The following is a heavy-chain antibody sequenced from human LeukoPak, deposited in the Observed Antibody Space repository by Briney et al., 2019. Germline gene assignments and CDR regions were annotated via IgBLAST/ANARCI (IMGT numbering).Heavy chain of an antibody. J-gene: IGHJ4*02. CDR1: GCSISSGGCY. V-gene: IGHV4-31*03. Sequence: PSQTLSLTCTVSGCSISSGGCYWSWIRQPPGKGLEGIGYIYYSGSTYYNPSLKSRVTISVDTSKNQCSLKLSSVTAADTAVYYCARVGLDYDILTGNTVTRYYFDYWGQGTLVTVSS. CDR3: ARVGLDYDILTGNTVTRYYFDY. D-gene: IGHD3-9*01. CDR2: IYYSGST.